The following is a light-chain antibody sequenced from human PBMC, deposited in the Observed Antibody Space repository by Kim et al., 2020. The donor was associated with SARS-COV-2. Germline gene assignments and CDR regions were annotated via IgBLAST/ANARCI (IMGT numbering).Light chain of an antibody. CDR2: AAS. V-gene: IGKV1-39*01. CDR1: QSISSY. J-gene: IGKJ5*01. CDR3: QQSYSTPIT. Sequence: DIQMTQSPSSLSASVGDRVTITCRASQSISSYLNWYQQKPGKAPKLLIYAASSLQSGVSSRFSGSGSGTDFTLTISSLQPEDFATYYCQQSYSTPITFGQGTRREIK.